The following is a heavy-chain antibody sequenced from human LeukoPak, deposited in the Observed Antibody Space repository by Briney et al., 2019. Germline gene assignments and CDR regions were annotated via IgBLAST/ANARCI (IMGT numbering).Heavy chain of an antibody. J-gene: IGHJ4*02. CDR1: GGSISSSSHY. CDR2: IYSSGST. Sequence: SETLSLTCTVSGGSISSSSHYWGWIRQPPGKGLEWIGYIYSSGSTHYNPSLKSRITMSVDTSKNQFSLKLSSVTAADTAVYYCARAAIGEFDYRGQGTLVTVSS. V-gene: IGHV4-31*03. D-gene: IGHD3-10*01. CDR3: ARAAIGEFDY.